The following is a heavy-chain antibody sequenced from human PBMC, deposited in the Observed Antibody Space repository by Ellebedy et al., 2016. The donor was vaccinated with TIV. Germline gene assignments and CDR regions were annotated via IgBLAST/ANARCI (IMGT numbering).Heavy chain of an antibody. Sequence: GGSLRLSCAASGFAFNNYNMIWVRQATGKGLEWISYIRSDGITTDYAGSVKGRFTISRDNAKASVYLQMNSLRAEDTAVYYCARDMGRWLQFLAYWGQGTLVTVSS. CDR3: ARDMGRWLQFLAY. V-gene: IGHV3-48*04. CDR1: GFAFNNYN. J-gene: IGHJ4*02. CDR2: IRSDGITT. D-gene: IGHD5-24*01.